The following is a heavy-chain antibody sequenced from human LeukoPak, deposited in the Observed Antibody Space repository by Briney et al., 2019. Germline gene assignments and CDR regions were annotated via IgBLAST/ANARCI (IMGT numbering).Heavy chain of an antibody. D-gene: IGHD6-19*01. V-gene: IGHV4-31*11. J-gene: IGHJ3*02. CDR3: AREETAGDAFDI. CDR1: GGSISSGGYY. CDR2: IYYSGST. Sequence: SSETLSLTCAASGGSISSGGYYWSWIRQHPGKGLEWIGYIYYSGSTYYNPSLKSRVTISVDTSKNQFSLKLSSVTAADTAVYYCAREETAGDAFDIWGQGTMVTVSS.